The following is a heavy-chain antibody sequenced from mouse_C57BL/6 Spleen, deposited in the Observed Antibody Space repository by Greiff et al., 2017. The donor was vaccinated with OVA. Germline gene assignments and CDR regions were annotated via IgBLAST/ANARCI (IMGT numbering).Heavy chain of an antibody. D-gene: IGHD2-4*01. CDR1: GYAFSSYW. J-gene: IGHJ3*01. V-gene: IGHV1-80*01. Sequence: QVQLQQSGAALVQPGASLKISCKASGYAFSSYWMHWVTPRPGKGLEWIGQIYPGDGDTNYNGKFTGKATLTADKSYSTAYMQLSSLTSEDSAVYVCAREDYAWFGYWGEGTLVTVSA. CDR2: IYPGDGDT. CDR3: AREDYAWFGY.